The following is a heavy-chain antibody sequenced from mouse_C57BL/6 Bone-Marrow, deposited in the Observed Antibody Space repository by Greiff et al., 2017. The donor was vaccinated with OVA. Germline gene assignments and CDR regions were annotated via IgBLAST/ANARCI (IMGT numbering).Heavy chain of an antibody. Sequence: EVQVVESGPELVKPGASVKISCKASGYSFTGYYMNWVKQSPEKSLEWIGEINPSTGGTTSNQKFKAKATLTVDKSSSTAYMQLKSLTSEDSAVYYCARERLLRYPYAMDYWGQGTSVTVSS. CDR2: INPSTGGT. D-gene: IGHD1-1*01. J-gene: IGHJ4*01. CDR1: GYSFTGYY. V-gene: IGHV1-42*01. CDR3: ARERLLRYPYAMDY.